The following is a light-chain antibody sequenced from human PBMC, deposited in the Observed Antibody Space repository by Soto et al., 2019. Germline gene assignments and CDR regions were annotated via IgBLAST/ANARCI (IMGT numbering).Light chain of an antibody. CDR2: AAS. J-gene: IGKJ4*01. V-gene: IGKV1-6*01. Sequence: AIQMTESPSSLSASVGDRVTITCRASQGIREELGWYQQKAGKAPNLLISAASRLQSGVPSRFSGRGSGTDFTLTISSLQPEDFATYYCQQFNIYPLTFGGGTKVDI. CDR3: QQFNIYPLT. CDR1: QGIREE.